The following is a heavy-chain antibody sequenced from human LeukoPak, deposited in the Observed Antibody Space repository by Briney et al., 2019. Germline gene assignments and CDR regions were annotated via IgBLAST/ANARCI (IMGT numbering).Heavy chain of an antibody. CDR3: ASLAAAGDFDY. D-gene: IGHD6-13*01. CDR2: INHSGST. J-gene: IGHJ4*02. V-gene: IGHV4-34*01. Sequence: NPSETLSLTCAVYGGSFSGYYWSWIRQPPGKGLEWIGEINHSGSTNYNPSLKSRVTISVDTSKNQFSLKLSSVTAADTAVYYCASLAAAGDFDYWGQGTLDTVSS. CDR1: GGSFSGYY.